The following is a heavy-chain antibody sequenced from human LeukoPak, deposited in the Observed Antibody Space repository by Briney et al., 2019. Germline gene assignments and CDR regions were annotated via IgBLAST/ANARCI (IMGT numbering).Heavy chain of an antibody. CDR1: GFTFSSYA. D-gene: IGHD5-24*01. CDR3: ARDGSRDGCNL. Sequence: QAGGSLRLSCAASGFTFSSYAMHWVRQAPGKGLEWVAVISYDGSNKYYADSVKGRFTISRDNSKNTLYLQMNSLRAEDTAVYYCARDGSRDGCNLWGQGTLVTVSS. J-gene: IGHJ4*02. V-gene: IGHV3-30*04. CDR2: ISYDGSNK.